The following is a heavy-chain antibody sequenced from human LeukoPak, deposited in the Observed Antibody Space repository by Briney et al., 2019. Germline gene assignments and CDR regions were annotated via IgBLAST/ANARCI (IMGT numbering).Heavy chain of an antibody. J-gene: IGHJ3*02. Sequence: PSQTLSLTCTVSGGSISSGGYSWSWIRQHPGKGLEWIGYIYYSGSTYYNPSLKSRVTISVDTSKNQFSLKLSSVTAADTAVYYCARAPPDYYDSSGYSFGVAFDIWGQGTMVTVSS. CDR2: IYYSGST. CDR1: GGSISSGGYS. CDR3: ARAPPDYYDSSGYSFGVAFDI. D-gene: IGHD3-22*01. V-gene: IGHV4-31*03.